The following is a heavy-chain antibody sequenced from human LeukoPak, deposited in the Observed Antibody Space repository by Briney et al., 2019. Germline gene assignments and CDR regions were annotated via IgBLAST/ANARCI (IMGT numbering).Heavy chain of an antibody. CDR2: INHSGST. D-gene: IGHD3/OR15-3a*01. CDR1: GGSFSGYY. Sequence: SETLSLTCAVYGGSFSGYYWSWIRQPPGKGLEWIGEINHSGSTKYNPSLKSRVTISVDTSKNQFSLKLSSVTAADTAVYYCARRVKLRTGYTGFDYWGQRTLVTVSS. V-gene: IGHV4-34*01. J-gene: IGHJ4*02. CDR3: ARRVKLRTGYTGFDY.